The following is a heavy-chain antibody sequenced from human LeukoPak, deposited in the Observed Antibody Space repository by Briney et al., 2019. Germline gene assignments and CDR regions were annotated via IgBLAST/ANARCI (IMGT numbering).Heavy chain of an antibody. Sequence: PSETLSLTRAVYGGSFSGYYWSWIRQPPGKGLEWIGEINHSGSTNYNPSLKSRVTISVDTSKNQFSLKLSSVTAADTAVYYCVRRSNYYYYGMDVWGQGTTVTVSS. CDR1: GGSFSGYY. CDR3: VRRSNYYYYGMDV. CDR2: INHSGST. J-gene: IGHJ6*02. V-gene: IGHV4-34*01. D-gene: IGHD1-14*01.